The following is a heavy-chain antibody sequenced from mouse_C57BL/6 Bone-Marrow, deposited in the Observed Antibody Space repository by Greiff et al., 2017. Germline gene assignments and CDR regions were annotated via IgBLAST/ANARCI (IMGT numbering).Heavy chain of an antibody. CDR3: ARDYDVNYYSMDY. V-gene: IGHV1-50*01. Sequence: WVKQRPGQGLEWIGEIDPSDSYTNYNQKFKGKATLTVDTSSSPAYMQLSSLTSEDSAVYYCARDYDVNYYSMDYWGQGTSVTVSS. J-gene: IGHJ4*01. CDR2: IDPSDSYT. D-gene: IGHD2-4*01.